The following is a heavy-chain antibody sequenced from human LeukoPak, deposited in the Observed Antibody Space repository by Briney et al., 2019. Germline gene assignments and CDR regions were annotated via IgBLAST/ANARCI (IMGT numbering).Heavy chain of an antibody. CDR3: ARVAADHTYYYYYYMDV. Sequence: PSETLSLTCTVSGGCISSYYWSWIRQPAGKGLEWIGRIYTSGSTNYNPSLKSRVTMSVDTSKNQFSLKLGSVTAADTAVYYCARVAADHTYYYYYYMDVWGKGTTVTVSS. CDR1: GGCISSYY. CDR2: IYTSGST. V-gene: IGHV4-4*07. J-gene: IGHJ6*03. D-gene: IGHD6-13*01.